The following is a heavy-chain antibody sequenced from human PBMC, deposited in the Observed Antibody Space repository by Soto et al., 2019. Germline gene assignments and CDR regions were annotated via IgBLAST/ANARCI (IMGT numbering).Heavy chain of an antibody. Sequence: QVQLQESGPGLVKPSGTLSLTCAVSGGSISSSNWWSWVRQPPGKGLEWIGEIYHSGSTKYNPSFKSGVAMPVDKSKNQFGLNLNAVTAADTALYYCASTSTSGTRFDYWGQGTLVTVSS. CDR2: IYHSGST. J-gene: IGHJ4*02. CDR3: ASTSTSGTRFDY. D-gene: IGHD1-1*01. V-gene: IGHV4-4*02. CDR1: GGSISSSNW.